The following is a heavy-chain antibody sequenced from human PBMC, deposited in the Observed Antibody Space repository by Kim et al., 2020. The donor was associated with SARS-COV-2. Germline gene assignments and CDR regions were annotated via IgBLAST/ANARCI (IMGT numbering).Heavy chain of an antibody. CDR1: GFTFSSYS. Sequence: GGSLRLSCAASGFTFSSYSMNWVRQAPGKGLEWVSSISSSSSYIYYADSVKGRFTISRDNAKNSLYLQMNSLRAEDTAVYYCARDPPVWGAGHSSGWYYFDYWGQGTLVTVSS. CDR3: ARDPPVWGAGHSSGWYYFDY. J-gene: IGHJ4*02. D-gene: IGHD6-19*01. V-gene: IGHV3-21*01. CDR2: ISSSSSYI.